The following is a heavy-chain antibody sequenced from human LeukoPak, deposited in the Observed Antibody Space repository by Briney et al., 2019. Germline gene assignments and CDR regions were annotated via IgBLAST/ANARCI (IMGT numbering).Heavy chain of an antibody. D-gene: IGHD4-17*01. Sequence: SETLSLTCTVSGGSISSGGFYWSWIRQPPGKGLEWIGYIYHSGSTYYNPSLKSRVTISVDRSKNQFSLKLSSVTAADTAVYYCARVLIGLRNSRLFDYWGQGTLVTVSS. CDR2: IYHSGST. J-gene: IGHJ4*02. CDR1: GGSISSGGFY. CDR3: ARVLIGLRNSRLFDY. V-gene: IGHV4-30-2*01.